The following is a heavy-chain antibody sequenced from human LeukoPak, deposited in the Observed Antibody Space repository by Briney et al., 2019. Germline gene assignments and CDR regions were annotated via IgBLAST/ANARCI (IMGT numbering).Heavy chain of an antibody. Sequence: GGSLRLSCAASGFTFSSYSVNWVRQAPGKGLEWVSSISSSSSYIYYADSVKGRFTISRDNAKNSLYLQMNSLGAEDTAVYYCARDNDIYYDSSGYYYQGWAFDIWGQGTMVTVSS. CDR2: ISSSSSYI. J-gene: IGHJ3*02. CDR3: ARDNDIYYDSSGYYYQGWAFDI. D-gene: IGHD3-22*01. CDR1: GFTFSSYS. V-gene: IGHV3-21*01.